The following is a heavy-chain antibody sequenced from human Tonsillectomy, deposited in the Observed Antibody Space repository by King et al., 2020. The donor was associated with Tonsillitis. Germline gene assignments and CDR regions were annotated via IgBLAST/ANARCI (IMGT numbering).Heavy chain of an antibody. Sequence: VQLQESGPGLVKPSQTLSLTCTVSGASISSVDYYWSWIRQLPGKGLEWMGYLYYSGSTFYNPSLKSRITMSIDTSKNQFSLKLSSLTAADTAVYYCARDGITTTKRRFDPWGQGTLVTVSS. CDR2: LYYSGST. D-gene: IGHD4-11*01. V-gene: IGHV4-30-4*01. CDR1: GASISSVDYY. CDR3: ARDGITTTKRRFDP. J-gene: IGHJ5*02.